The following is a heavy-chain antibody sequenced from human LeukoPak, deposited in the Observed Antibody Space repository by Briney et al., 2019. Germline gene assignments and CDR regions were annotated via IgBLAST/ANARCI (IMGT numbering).Heavy chain of an antibody. D-gene: IGHD3-22*01. V-gene: IGHV1-18*01. CDR2: ISAYNGNT. CDR1: GYTFTSYG. Sequence: GASVKVSCKASGYTFTSYGISWVRQAPGQGLEWMGWISAYNGNTNYAQKLQGRVTMTRDTSTSTVYMELSSLRSEDTAVYYCARSYYYDSSGYRRLDYWGQGTLVTVSS. CDR3: ARSYYYDSSGYRRLDY. J-gene: IGHJ4*02.